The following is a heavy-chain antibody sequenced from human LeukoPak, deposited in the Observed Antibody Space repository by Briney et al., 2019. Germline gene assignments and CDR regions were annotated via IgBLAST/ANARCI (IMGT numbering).Heavy chain of an antibody. Sequence: GGSLRLSCAASGFTFSDYYMSWIRQAPGKGLERVSYSSSSGSTIYYADSVKGRFTISRDNAKNSLYLQMNSLRAEDAAVYYCARGPTTVTSPHFDYWGQGTLVTVSS. CDR3: ARGPTTVTSPHFDY. V-gene: IGHV3-11*01. J-gene: IGHJ4*02. CDR1: GFTFSDYY. D-gene: IGHD4-17*01. CDR2: SSSSGSTI.